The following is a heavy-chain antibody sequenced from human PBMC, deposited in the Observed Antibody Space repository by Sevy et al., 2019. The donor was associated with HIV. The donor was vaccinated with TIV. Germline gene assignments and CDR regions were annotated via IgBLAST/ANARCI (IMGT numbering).Heavy chain of an antibody. J-gene: IGHJ4*02. D-gene: IGHD6-13*01. Sequence: GGSLRLSCVASGFTLNNYWMHWVRQAPGKGLEWVANINQDGGVTYYVDSVRGRFTISRGNGRNLVFLQMNSLRVDDTALYFCVRAIAKDGSFWGQGTLVTVSS. V-gene: IGHV3-7*01. CDR3: VRAIAKDGSF. CDR2: INQDGGVT. CDR1: GFTLNNYW.